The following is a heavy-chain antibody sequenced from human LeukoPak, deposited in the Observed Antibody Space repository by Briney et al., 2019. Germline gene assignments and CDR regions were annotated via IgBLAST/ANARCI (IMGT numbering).Heavy chain of an antibody. CDR1: GYRFMNYW. CDR2: IYPGDSGT. CDR3: ARGGTYRYGSSDY. D-gene: IGHD5-18*01. J-gene: IGHJ4*02. Sequence: GESLKISCKASGYRFMNYWIGWVRQMPGKGLEWMGIIYPGDSGTKYSPSFQDQVTMSFDESTTTAYLQWSSLRASDSAIYYCARGGTYRYGSSDYWGQGTLVTVSS. V-gene: IGHV5-51*01.